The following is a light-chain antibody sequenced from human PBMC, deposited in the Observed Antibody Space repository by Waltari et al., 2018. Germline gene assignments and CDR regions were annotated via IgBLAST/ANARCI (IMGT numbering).Light chain of an antibody. Sequence: QSVLTQAPSASETPGQRITISCSGSSSNIGSNSESWYQHLPGAAPKLLIGRDDHRPSGVPARFSGSKSGTSASLAISGLRSEDEADYYCASWDDSLSALVFGGGTKLTVL. V-gene: IGLV1-47*01. CDR2: RDD. J-gene: IGLJ3*02. CDR3: ASWDDSLSALV. CDR1: SSNIGSNS.